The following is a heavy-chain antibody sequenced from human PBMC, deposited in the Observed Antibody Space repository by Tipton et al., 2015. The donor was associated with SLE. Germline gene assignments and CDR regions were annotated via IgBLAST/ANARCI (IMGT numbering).Heavy chain of an antibody. D-gene: IGHD3-3*01. CDR3: ARGLPGYYDFWSGYYKGNWFDP. V-gene: IGHV4-61*01. CDR1: GGSVSSTTSY. J-gene: IGHJ5*02. Sequence: TLSLTCSVSGGSVSSTTSYWSWIRQPPGKGLEWIGYIYYSGSTNYNPSLKSRVIISVDTSNNQFSLKLSSVTAADTAMYYCARGLPGYYDFWSGYYKGNWFDPWGQGTLVTVSS. CDR2: IYYSGST.